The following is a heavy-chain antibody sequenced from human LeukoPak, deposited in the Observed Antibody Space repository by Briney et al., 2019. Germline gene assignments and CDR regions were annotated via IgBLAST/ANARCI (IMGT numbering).Heavy chain of an antibody. CDR1: GFSFSTYW. D-gene: IGHD4-17*01. V-gene: IGHV3-7*01. CDR3: AKDEQMTTFDY. J-gene: IGHJ4*02. Sequence: PGGSLRLSCAASGFSFSTYWMTWVRQAPGKGLEWVANIKQDGSEKYYVDSVKGRFTISRDNSRNTLYLQLNSLRVEDTAVYYCAKDEQMTTFDYWGQGTLVTVSS. CDR2: IKQDGSEK.